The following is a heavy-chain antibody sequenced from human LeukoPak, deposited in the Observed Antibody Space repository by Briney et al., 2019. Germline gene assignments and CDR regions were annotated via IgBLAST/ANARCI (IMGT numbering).Heavy chain of an antibody. J-gene: IGHJ4*02. CDR1: GYTFTSYD. V-gene: IGHV1-8*01. Sequence: ASVKVSCKASGYTFTSYDINWVRQATGQGLEWMGWMNPNSGNTVYAQKVQGRVTMTRNTSISTAYMELSSLRSEDTAVYYCARVVRIAARPLDYWGQGTLVTVSS. CDR2: MNPNSGNT. CDR3: ARVVRIAARPLDY. D-gene: IGHD6-6*01.